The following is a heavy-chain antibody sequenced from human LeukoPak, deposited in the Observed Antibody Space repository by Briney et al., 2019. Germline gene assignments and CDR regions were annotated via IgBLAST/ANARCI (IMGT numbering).Heavy chain of an antibody. CDR2: IIPIFGTA. J-gene: IGHJ4*02. V-gene: IGHV1-69*06. CDR3: ARSPLYCSSTSCYESPLYYFDY. Sequence: ASVKVSCKASGGTFSSYAISWVRQAPGQELEWMGGIIPIFGTANYAQKFQGRVTITADKSTSTAYMELSSLRSEDTAVYYCARSPLYCSSTSCYESPLYYFDYWGQGTLVTVSS. CDR1: GGTFSSYA. D-gene: IGHD2-2*01.